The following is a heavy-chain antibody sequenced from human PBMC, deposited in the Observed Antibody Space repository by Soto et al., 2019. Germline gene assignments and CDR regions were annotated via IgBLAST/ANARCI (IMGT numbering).Heavy chain of an antibody. CDR3: ARGPVGGYYDSSGYLTNFDY. Sequence: ASAKVSCKDSGYTFTDYYMHWVRQAPGKRLEWMGIINPSGGSTSYAQKFQGRVTMTRDTSTSTVYMELSSLRSEDTAVYYCARGPVGGYYDSSGYLTNFDYWGQGTLVTVSS. D-gene: IGHD3-22*01. CDR2: INPSGGST. J-gene: IGHJ4*02. V-gene: IGHV1-46*03. CDR1: GYTFTDYY.